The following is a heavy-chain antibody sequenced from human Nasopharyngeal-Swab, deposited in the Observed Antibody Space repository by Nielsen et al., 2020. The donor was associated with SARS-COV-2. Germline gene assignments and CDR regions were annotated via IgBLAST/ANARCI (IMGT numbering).Heavy chain of an antibody. J-gene: IGHJ4*01. CDR2: IGTSSTPI. Sequence: GGSLRLSCAASGFTLSTYSMDWVRKVPGKGLEWVAHIGTSSTPIYYADSVRGRFSISRDNAKNSLSLLMSTLRGEDTAVYYCVRGWRSNSFDYWGQGARVTVSA. D-gene: IGHD2/OR15-2a*01. CDR3: VRGWRSNSFDY. V-gene: IGHV3-48*01. CDR1: GFTLSTYS.